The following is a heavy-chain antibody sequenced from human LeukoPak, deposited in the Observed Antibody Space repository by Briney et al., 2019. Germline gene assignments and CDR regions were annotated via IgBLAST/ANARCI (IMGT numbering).Heavy chain of an antibody. D-gene: IGHD6-13*01. J-gene: IGHJ4*02. CDR3: ARTTSSSWCDFGY. V-gene: IGHV1-2*02. CDR1: GYTFTSYY. Sequence: ASVKVSCKASGYTFTSYYMHWVRQAPGQGLEWMGWINPNSGGTNYAQKFQGRVTMTRDTSISTAYMELSRLRSDDTAVYYCARTTSSSWCDFGYWGQGTLVTVSS. CDR2: INPNSGGT.